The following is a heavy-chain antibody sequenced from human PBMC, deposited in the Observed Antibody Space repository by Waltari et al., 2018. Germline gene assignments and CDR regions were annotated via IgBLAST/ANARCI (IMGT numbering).Heavy chain of an antibody. CDR3: ARGLGVRGLDY. D-gene: IGHD3-10*01. CDR2: IWYDGSNK. V-gene: IGHV3-33*01. Sequence: QVQLVESGGGVVQPGRSLRLSCAASGFTFSSYGMHWVRQAPGKGLEWVAVIWYDGSNKYYADSVKGRFTISRYNSKNTLYLQMNSLRAEDTAVYYCARGLGVRGLDYWGQGTLVTVSS. CDR1: GFTFSSYG. J-gene: IGHJ4*02.